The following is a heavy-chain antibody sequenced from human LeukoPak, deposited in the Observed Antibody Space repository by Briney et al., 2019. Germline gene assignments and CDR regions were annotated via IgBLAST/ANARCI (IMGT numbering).Heavy chain of an antibody. CDR3: ARDSVRRPQNYDILTGYSTDY. CDR2: INPKIGGT. Sequence: AASVKVSCKASGYSFTDYYIHWVRQAPGQGLEWMGWINPKIGGTHYAQRFQGRVTMTSDTSISTAYMELRRLRADDTAVYYCARDSVRRPQNYDILTGYSTDYWGQGNLVTVSS. J-gene: IGHJ4*02. D-gene: IGHD3-9*01. CDR1: GYSFTDYY. V-gene: IGHV1-2*02.